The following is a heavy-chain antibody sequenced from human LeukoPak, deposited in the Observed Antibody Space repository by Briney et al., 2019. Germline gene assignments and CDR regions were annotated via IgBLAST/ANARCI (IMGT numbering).Heavy chain of an antibody. D-gene: IGHD3-9*01. CDR1: GFTFSSYA. Sequence: PGGSLRLSCSASGFTFSSYAMHWVRQAPGKGLEYVSAISSNGGSTYYADSVKGRFTISRDNSKNTLYLQMSSLRAEDTAVYYCVKGYDILTGYFDYWGQGTLVTVSS. CDR3: VKGYDILTGYFDY. V-gene: IGHV3-64D*06. CDR2: ISSNGGST. J-gene: IGHJ4*02.